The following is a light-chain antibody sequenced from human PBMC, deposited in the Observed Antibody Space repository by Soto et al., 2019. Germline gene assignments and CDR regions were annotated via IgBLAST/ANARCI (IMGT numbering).Light chain of an antibody. V-gene: IGLV3-21*02. J-gene: IGLJ2*01. CDR3: QVWAGSSDEV. CDR2: GDS. Sequence: SYELTQPPSVSVAPGQTASITCGGNNIGSKSVQWYQQKPGQAPVLVVYGDSDRPSGIPERFSGSKSGSTATLTITWVEAGDEADYYCQVWAGSSDEVFGGGTNVTVL. CDR1: NIGSKS.